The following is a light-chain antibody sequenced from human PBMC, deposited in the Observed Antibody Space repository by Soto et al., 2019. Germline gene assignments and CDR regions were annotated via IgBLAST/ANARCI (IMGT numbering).Light chain of an antibody. V-gene: IGKV3-20*01. CDR1: QSVSSNY. J-gene: IGKJ2*01. CDR3: QHYGRSAYT. CDR2: GAS. Sequence: EIVLTQSPGTLSLSPGERATLSCRASQSVSSNYLAWYQQKPGQAPRLLIYGASSRATGIPDRFSGSGSGKDFTLTISRLEPEDFAVYYCQHYGRSAYTFGQGTPLEIK.